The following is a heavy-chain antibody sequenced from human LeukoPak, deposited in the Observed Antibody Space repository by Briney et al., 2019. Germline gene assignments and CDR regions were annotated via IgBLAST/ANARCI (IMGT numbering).Heavy chain of an antibody. CDR1: GFTFSSYS. Sequence: GGSLRLSCAASGFTFSSYSMNWVRQAPGKGLEWVSSISGRSGYIYYADSLKGRFTISRDNAKNSLYLRMNSLRAEDTALYYCAKDRPPTVSGGYFDLWGRGTLVIVSS. CDR3: AKDRPPTVSGGYFDL. V-gene: IGHV3-21*04. J-gene: IGHJ2*01. D-gene: IGHD3-10*01. CDR2: ISGRSGYI.